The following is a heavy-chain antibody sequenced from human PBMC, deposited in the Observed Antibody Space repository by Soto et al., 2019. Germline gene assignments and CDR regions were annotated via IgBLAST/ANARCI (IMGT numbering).Heavy chain of an antibody. J-gene: IGHJ4*02. CDR1: GGSISSSNW. CDR3: ARVSYGYKGTAY. V-gene: IGHV4-4*02. Sequence: QVQLQESGPGLVKPSGTLSLTCAVSGGSISSSNWWSWVRQPPGKGLEWIGDIYHSGSTNYNPSLKRRVIISVDKAKNPVTLKLSSVTAADTDVYYCARVSYGYKGTAYWGQGTLVTVS. CDR2: IYHSGST. D-gene: IGHD5-18*01.